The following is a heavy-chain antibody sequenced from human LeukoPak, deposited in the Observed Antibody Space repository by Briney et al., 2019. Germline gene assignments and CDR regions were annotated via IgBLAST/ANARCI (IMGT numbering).Heavy chain of an antibody. CDR3: ARVRGGRTAFDY. CDR1: GGSITSSSHY. D-gene: IGHD1-26*01. CDR2: IYYSGDT. V-gene: IGHV4-39*01. J-gene: IGHJ4*02. Sequence: SETLSLTCTISGGSITSSSHYWGWIRQPPGKGLEWIGSIYYSGDTYYNPSLKSQVTISVDTSKSQFSLRLSSVTAADTAVYYCARVRGGRTAFDYWGQGTLVTVSS.